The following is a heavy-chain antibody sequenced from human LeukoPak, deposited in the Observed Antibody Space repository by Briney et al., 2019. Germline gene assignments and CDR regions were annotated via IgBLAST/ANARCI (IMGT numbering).Heavy chain of an antibody. CDR1: GFTFSNAW. J-gene: IGHJ6*03. CDR2: IKRKSDGGTT. D-gene: IGHD5-18*01. CDR3: TTYGYSYGLDYYYYMDV. V-gene: IGHV3-15*01. Sequence: GGSLRLSCAASGFTFSNAWMSWVRQAPGKGLEWVGRIKRKSDGGTTDYAAPVKGRFTISRDDSKTTLYLQMNSLKTEDTAVYYCTTYGYSYGLDYYYYMDVWGKGTTVTVSS.